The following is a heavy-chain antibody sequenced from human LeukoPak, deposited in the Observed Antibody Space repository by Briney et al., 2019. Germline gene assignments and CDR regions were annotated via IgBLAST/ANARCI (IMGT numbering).Heavy chain of an antibody. Sequence: GASVKVSCKASGGTFSSYAISWVRQAPGQGLEWMGIINPSGGSTSYAQKFQGRVTMTRDTSTSTVYMELSSLRSEDTAVYYCARDDSIAAAGYYFDYWGQGTLVTVPS. CDR2: INPSGGST. V-gene: IGHV1-46*01. CDR3: ARDDSIAAAGYYFDY. J-gene: IGHJ4*02. CDR1: GGTFSSYA. D-gene: IGHD6-13*01.